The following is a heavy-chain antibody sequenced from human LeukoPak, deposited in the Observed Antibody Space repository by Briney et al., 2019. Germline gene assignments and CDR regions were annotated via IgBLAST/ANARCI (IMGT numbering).Heavy chain of an antibody. D-gene: IGHD6-13*01. J-gene: IGHJ4*02. CDR3: AKVLSSSWGYFDY. CDR1: GFTFSSYG. V-gene: IGHV3-30*02. CDR2: IRDDGSNK. Sequence: PGGSLRLSCAASGFTFSSYGMHWVRQAPGKGLEWVAFIRDDGSNKYYTDSVKGQFTISRDNSKNTLYLQMNSLRAEDTAVYYCAKVLSSSWGYFDYWGQGTLVTVSS.